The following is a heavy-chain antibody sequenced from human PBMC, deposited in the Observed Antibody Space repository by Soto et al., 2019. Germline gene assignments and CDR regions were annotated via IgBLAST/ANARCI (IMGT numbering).Heavy chain of an antibody. J-gene: IGHJ5*02. CDR3: ARGLNFGA. CDR1: GGSFSGYY. D-gene: IGHD3-10*01. V-gene: IGHV4-34*01. CDR2: INHSGST. Sequence: QVQLQQWGAGLLKPSETLSLTCAVYGGSFSGYYWSWIRQPPGKGLEWIGEINHSGSTNYNPHLKSRVTLSVDTSKNQFSLKLSSVTAADTAVYYCARGLNFGAWGQGTLVTVSS.